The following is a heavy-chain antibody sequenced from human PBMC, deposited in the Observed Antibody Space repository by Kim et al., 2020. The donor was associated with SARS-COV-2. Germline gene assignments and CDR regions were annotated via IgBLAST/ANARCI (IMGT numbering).Heavy chain of an antibody. CDR1: GGSISSYY. D-gene: IGHD3-3*01. CDR3: ARAQFWSGYYFLYTSGWFDP. J-gene: IGHJ5*02. Sequence: SETLSLTCTVSGGSISSYYWSWIRQPPGKGLEWIGYIYYSGSTNYNPSLKSRVTISVDTSKNQFSLKLSSVTAADTAVYYCARAQFWSGYYFLYTSGWFDPWGQGTLVTVSS. V-gene: IGHV4-59*01. CDR2: IYYSGST.